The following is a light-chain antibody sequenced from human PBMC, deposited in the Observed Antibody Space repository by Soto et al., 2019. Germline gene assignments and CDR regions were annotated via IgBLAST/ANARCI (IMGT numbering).Light chain of an antibody. J-gene: IGLJ3*02. CDR2: YDS. CDR3: QVWDSSSDPWV. CDR1: NIGSKS. V-gene: IGLV3-21*04. Sequence: VLTQPPSVSVAPGKTARITCGGNNIGSKSVHWCQQKPGQAPVLVIYYDSDRPSGIPERFSGSNSGNTATLTISRVEAGDEADYYCQVWDSSSDPWVFGGGTKLTVL.